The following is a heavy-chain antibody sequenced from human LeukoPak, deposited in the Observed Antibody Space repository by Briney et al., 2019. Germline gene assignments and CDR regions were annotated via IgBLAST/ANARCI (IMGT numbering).Heavy chain of an antibody. CDR1: GYTFTSYG. J-gene: IGHJ6*02. CDR3: ARGGIGYCGSTSCTGPYFSYGMVV. V-gene: IGHV1-18*01. CDR2: ISAYNGNT. Sequence: GASVKVSCKASGYTFTSYGISWVRQAPGQGLEWMGWISAYNGNTNYAHKLQGRVTMTTDTSTSTAYMELRSLRSDDTAVYYCARGGIGYCGSTSCTGPYFSYGMVVWGQGTTVTVSS. D-gene: IGHD2-2*01.